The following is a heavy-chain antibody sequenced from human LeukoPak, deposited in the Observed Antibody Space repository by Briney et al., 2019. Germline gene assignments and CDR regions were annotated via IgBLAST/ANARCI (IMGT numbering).Heavy chain of an antibody. V-gene: IGHV3-33*01. CDR2: IWYDGSNK. Sequence: HPGGSLRLSCAASGFTFSSYGMHWVRQAPGKGLEWVAVIWYDGSNKYYADSVKGRFTISRDNSKNTLYLQMNSLRAEDTAVYYCARGGATTHFDYWGQGTLVTVSS. J-gene: IGHJ4*02. CDR3: ARGGATTHFDY. D-gene: IGHD1-26*01. CDR1: GFTFSSYG.